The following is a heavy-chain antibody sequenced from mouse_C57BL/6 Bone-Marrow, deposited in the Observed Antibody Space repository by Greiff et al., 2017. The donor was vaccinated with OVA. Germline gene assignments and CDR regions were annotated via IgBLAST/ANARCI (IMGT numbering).Heavy chain of an antibody. CDR2: ISYSGST. D-gene: IGHD6-1*01. Sequence: ESGPGLAKPSQTLSLTCSVTGYSITSDYWNWIRHFPGNKLEYMGYISYSGSTYYNPSLNSRISITRDKAKNQYYLQLNTVTTEDTATYYCARDNCCGFDDWGKGTTLTVSS. CDR3: ARDNCCGFDD. V-gene: IGHV3-8*01. J-gene: IGHJ2*01. CDR1: GYSITSDY.